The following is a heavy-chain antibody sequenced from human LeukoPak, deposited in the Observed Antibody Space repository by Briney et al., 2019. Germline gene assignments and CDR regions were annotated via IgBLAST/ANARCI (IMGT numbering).Heavy chain of an antibody. CDR3: ARHGKLSASRNWFDP. D-gene: IGHD1-26*01. CDR2: IYPDDFDT. J-gene: IGHJ5*02. V-gene: IGHV5-51*01. Sequence: PGESLNFSWKASGSSSTSYWIAWVRQMPGKGLEWMGVIYPDDFDTRYSPSFQGQVTISAHKSISTAFLQWSSLKASDTAIYYCARHGKLSASRNWFDPWGQGTLVTVSS. CDR1: GSSSTSYW.